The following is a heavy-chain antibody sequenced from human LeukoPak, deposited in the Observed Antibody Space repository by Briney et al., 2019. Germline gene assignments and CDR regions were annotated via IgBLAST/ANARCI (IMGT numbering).Heavy chain of an antibody. Sequence: SETLSLTCTVSGDSISSGRSYWGWIRQPPGKGLEWIGYIYYSGSTYYNPSLKSRVTISVDTSKNQFSLKLSSVTAADTAVYYCARDRNDFWSGYYHDYWGQGTLVTVSS. J-gene: IGHJ4*02. V-gene: IGHV4-31*03. CDR1: GDSISSGRSY. D-gene: IGHD3-3*01. CDR2: IYYSGST. CDR3: ARDRNDFWSGYYHDY.